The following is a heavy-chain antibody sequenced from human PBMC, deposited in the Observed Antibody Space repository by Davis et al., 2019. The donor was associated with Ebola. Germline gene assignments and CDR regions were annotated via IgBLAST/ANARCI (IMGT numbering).Heavy chain of an antibody. V-gene: IGHV3-48*02. CDR2: ISSSSSTI. Sequence: GESLKISCAASGFIFSNYWMSWVRQAPGKGLEWVSYISSSSSTIYYADSVKGRFTISRDNAKNSLYLQMNSLRDEDTAVYYCARGRSGWPYYYYGMDVWGQGTTVTVSS. CDR1: GFIFSNYW. J-gene: IGHJ6*02. CDR3: ARGRSGWPYYYYGMDV. D-gene: IGHD6-19*01.